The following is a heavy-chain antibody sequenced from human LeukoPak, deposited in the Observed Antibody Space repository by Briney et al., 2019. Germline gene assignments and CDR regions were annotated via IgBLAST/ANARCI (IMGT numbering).Heavy chain of an antibody. CDR3: ASSLRSTSGFDP. J-gene: IGHJ5*02. V-gene: IGHV3-23*01. CDR2: ITVSGGRT. Sequence: GGSLRLSCAASGLILSSYVMSWVRQAPGKGLEWVSTITVSGGRTYYADSVKGRFTISRDNAKTTLYLQMNSLRAEDAAVYYCASSLRSTSGFDPWGQGTLVTVSS. D-gene: IGHD2-2*01. CDR1: GLILSSYV.